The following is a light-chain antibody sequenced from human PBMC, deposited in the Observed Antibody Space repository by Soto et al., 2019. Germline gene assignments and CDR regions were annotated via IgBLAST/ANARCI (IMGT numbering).Light chain of an antibody. V-gene: IGKV3-11*01. CDR2: DSS. Sequence: EVVLTQSPATLSFSPGERATLSCRASQSVANYIAWYQNRPDQSPRLLIYDSSNRATGIPARFTGSGSGTGFTLTIISLAPEDVAVSYCPQRGSWTSLTFGGGTKVEIK. CDR1: QSVANY. CDR3: PQRGSWTSLT. J-gene: IGKJ4*01.